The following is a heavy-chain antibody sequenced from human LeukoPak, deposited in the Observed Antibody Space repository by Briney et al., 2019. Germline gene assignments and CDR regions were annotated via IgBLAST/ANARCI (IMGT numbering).Heavy chain of an antibody. D-gene: IGHD2-15*01. CDR3: ARHDIEVVVAATRDRDAFDV. CDR1: GGSISNYY. CDR2: IYYSGST. Sequence: PSETLSLTCPVSGGSISNYYWSWIRQPPGKGLEWIGYIYYSGSTNYNPSLKSRVTISVDTSKNQFSLKLSSVTAADTAVYYCARHDIEVVVAATRDRDAFDVWGQGTMVTVSS. J-gene: IGHJ3*01. V-gene: IGHV4-59*01.